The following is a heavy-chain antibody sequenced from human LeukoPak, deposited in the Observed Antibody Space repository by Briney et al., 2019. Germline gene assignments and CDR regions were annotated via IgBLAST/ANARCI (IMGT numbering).Heavy chain of an antibody. V-gene: IGHV3-33*01. D-gene: IGHD5-24*01. Sequence: PGGSLRLSCAASGFTFSSYGMHWVRQAPGKGLEWVAVIWYDGSNKYYADSVKGRFTISRDNSKNTLYLQMNSLRAEDTAVYYCASEADGSRYGYNPFDYWGQGTLVTVSS. CDR2: IWYDGSNK. CDR1: GFTFSSYG. J-gene: IGHJ4*02. CDR3: ASEADGSRYGYNPFDY.